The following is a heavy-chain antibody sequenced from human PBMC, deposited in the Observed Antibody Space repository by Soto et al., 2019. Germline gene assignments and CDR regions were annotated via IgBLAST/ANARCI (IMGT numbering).Heavy chain of an antibody. Sequence: EVQLVESGGGLVQPGGSLRLSCAASGFTFSRYWMHWVRQVPGKGLVWVSHIDSDGNSTTYADSVKGRFTISRDNAKNTVYLQMNSLRADDTAVYYCVRDDVGVGIDYWGLGTLVTVSS. CDR1: GFTFSRYW. J-gene: IGHJ4*02. V-gene: IGHV3-74*03. CDR3: VRDDVGVGIDY. CDR2: IDSDGNST. D-gene: IGHD1-26*01.